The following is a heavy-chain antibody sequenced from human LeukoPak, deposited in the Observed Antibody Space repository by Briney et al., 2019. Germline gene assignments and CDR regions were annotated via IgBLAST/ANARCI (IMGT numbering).Heavy chain of an antibody. D-gene: IGHD6-19*01. CDR1: GGSISSYY. V-gene: IGHV4-59*12. CDR2: IYYSGST. Sequence: SETLSLTCTVSGGSISSYYWSWIRQPPGKGLEWIGYIYYSGSTNYNPSLKSRVTISVDTSKNQFSLKLSSVTAADTAVYYCARGVRHRRQQWLVRWYFDLWGRGTLVTVSS. J-gene: IGHJ2*01. CDR3: ARGVRHRRQQWLVRWYFDL.